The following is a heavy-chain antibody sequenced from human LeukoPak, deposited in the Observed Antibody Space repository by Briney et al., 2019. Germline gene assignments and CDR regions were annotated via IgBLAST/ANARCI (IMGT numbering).Heavy chain of an antibody. CDR1: GFTFSSYA. D-gene: IGHD3-9*01. V-gene: IGHV3-23*01. J-gene: IGHJ4*02. CDR3: AKNYAHFDWLRKWAYYFDY. Sequence: GGSLRLSCAASGFTFSSYAMSWVRQAPGKGLEWVSAISGSGGSTYYADSVKGRFTISRDNSKNTLYLQMNSLRAEDTAVYYCAKNYAHFDWLRKWAYYFDYWGQGTLVTVSS. CDR2: ISGSGGST.